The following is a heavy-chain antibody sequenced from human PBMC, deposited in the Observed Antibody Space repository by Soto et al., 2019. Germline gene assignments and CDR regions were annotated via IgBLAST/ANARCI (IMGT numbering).Heavy chain of an antibody. J-gene: IGHJ6*02. CDR2: ISYSGST. CDR3: AREGVSSSWYYYYGLDV. V-gene: IGHV4-59*01. CDR1: GGSISSYY. D-gene: IGHD6-13*01. Sequence: PSETLSLTCTVSGGSISSYYWSLIRQPPGKGLEWIGYISYSGSTNYNPSLKSRVTISVDTSKNQFSLKLSSVTAADTAVYYCAREGVSSSWYYYYGLDVWGQGTTVTVSS.